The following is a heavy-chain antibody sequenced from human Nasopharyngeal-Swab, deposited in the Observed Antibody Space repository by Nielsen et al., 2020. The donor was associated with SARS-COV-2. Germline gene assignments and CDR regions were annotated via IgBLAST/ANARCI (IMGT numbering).Heavy chain of an antibody. CDR3: ARNPDCTSTICYNYWYFDL. J-gene: IGHJ2*01. D-gene: IGHD2-2*01. CDR2: INPKSGGT. Sequence: ASVKVSCKASADTFSGYYIHWVRQAPGQGLEWMGWINPKSGGTNFAQKFRGRVSMTRDTSMTTAYMELSRLTSDDTAAYYCARNPDCTSTICYNYWYFDLWGRGTLVTVSS. CDR1: ADTFSGYY. V-gene: IGHV1-2*02.